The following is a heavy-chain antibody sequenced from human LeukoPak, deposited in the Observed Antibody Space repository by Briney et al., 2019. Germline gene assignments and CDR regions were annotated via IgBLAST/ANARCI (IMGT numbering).Heavy chain of an antibody. D-gene: IGHD2-2*01. J-gene: IGHJ4*02. CDR1: GFTLSIYA. CDR2: ICGSGDST. Sequence: GGSLRLSCAASGFTLSIYAMSWVRPAPGKGLEWVSTICGSGDSTYYADSVKGRFTISRDNSKNTLYLQMNSLRAEDTAVYYCARGGYQLLWYWGQGTLVTVSS. CDR3: ARGGYQLLWY. V-gene: IGHV3-23*01.